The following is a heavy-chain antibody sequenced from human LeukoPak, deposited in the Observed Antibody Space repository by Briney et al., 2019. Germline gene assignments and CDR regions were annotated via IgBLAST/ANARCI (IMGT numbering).Heavy chain of an antibody. V-gene: IGHV3-13*01. Sequence: GGSLRLTCAASGFTFSNSDMHWVRQAAGKGLEWVSAIGTVGDTYYPDSVKGRFTISRENAKNSLYLQMNSLRAGDTAVYYCAREMGDKYSSSWALDLWGRGTLVTVSS. CDR1: GFTFSNSD. D-gene: IGHD6-13*01. CDR2: IGTVGDT. J-gene: IGHJ2*01. CDR3: AREMGDKYSSSWALDL.